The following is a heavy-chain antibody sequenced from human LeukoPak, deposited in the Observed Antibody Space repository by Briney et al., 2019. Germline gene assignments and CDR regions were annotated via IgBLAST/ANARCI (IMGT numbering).Heavy chain of an antibody. CDR1: GGSISSSNYY. CDR2: IYYSGST. V-gene: IGHV4-39*01. D-gene: IGHD3-22*01. J-gene: IGHJ3*02. CDR3: ARVSGITMIVVVPEDGFDI. Sequence: SETLSLTCTVSGGSISSSNYYWAWIRQPPGKGLEWIGNIYYSGSTYYKPSLKSRVTISVDTSRNQFSLKLSSVTAADTAVYYCARVSGITMIVVVPEDGFDIWGQGTMVTVSS.